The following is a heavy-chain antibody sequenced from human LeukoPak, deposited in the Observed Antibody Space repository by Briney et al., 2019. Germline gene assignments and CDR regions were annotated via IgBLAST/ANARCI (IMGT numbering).Heavy chain of an antibody. J-gene: IGHJ4*02. Sequence: GRSLRLSCVASGFTFSSYGMHWVRQAPGKGLEWVAVIWYDGSNKYYADSVKGRFTISRDNSKNTLYLQMNSLRAEDTAVYYCARDAAGSGSFDYWGQGTLATVSS. D-gene: IGHD3-10*01. CDR1: GFTFSSYG. V-gene: IGHV3-33*01. CDR3: ARDAAGSGSFDY. CDR2: IWYDGSNK.